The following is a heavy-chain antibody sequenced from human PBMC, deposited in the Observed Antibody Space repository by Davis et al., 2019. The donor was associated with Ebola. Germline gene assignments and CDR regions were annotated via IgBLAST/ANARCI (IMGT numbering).Heavy chain of an antibody. CDR1: GSTFSTYA. D-gene: IGHD3-10*01. V-gene: IGHV3-23*01. CDR2: MTSSGGRT. Sequence: PGGSLRLSCAASGSTFSTYAMSWVRRAPGKGLEWVASMTSSGGRTYFADSVRGRFTASRDYFKDTLYLQMNSLRVEDTAVYYCAREGDHYGSESHRDGFDIWGRGTMVAVSS. J-gene: IGHJ3*02. CDR3: AREGDHYGSESHRDGFDI.